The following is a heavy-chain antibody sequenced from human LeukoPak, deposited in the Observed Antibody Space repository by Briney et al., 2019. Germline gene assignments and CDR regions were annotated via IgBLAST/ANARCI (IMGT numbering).Heavy chain of an antibody. Sequence: GGSLRLSCAASGFTFSNAWMSWVRQAPGKGLEWVGRIKSKTDGGTTDYAAPVKGRFTNSRDDSKNTLYLQMNSLKTEDTAVYYCTKYSGYDPEFDYWGQGTLVTVSS. J-gene: IGHJ4*02. CDR1: GFTFSNAW. D-gene: IGHD5-12*01. CDR3: TKYSGYDPEFDY. CDR2: IKSKTDGGTT. V-gene: IGHV3-15*01.